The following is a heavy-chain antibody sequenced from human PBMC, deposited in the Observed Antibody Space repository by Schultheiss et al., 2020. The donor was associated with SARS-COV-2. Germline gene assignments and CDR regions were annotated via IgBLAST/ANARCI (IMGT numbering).Heavy chain of an antibody. CDR2: VYYSGNT. J-gene: IGHJ5*02. Sequence: SQTLSLTCTVSGGSISSYYWGWIRQPPGKGLELIGTVYYSGNTYYNPSLKSRVTISIDTSRNQFSLKLSSVTDADTAVYSCARSTSNRYHGGWFDPWGQGTLVTVSS. V-gene: IGHV4-39*01. D-gene: IGHD1-14*01. CDR3: ARSTSNRYHGGWFDP. CDR1: GGSISSYY.